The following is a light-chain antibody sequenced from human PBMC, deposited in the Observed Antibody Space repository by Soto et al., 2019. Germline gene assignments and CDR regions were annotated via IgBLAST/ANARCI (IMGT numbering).Light chain of an antibody. CDR3: GTWDSSLSVWV. J-gene: IGLJ3*02. Sequence: HSALTQPPSVSAAPGQKVTISCSGSSSNIGNNYVSWYQQLPGTAPKLLIYENNKRPSGIPDRFSGSKSGTSATLGITGLQTGDEADYYCGTWDSSLSVWVFGGGTKLTVL. CDR2: ENN. V-gene: IGLV1-51*02. CDR1: SSNIGNNY.